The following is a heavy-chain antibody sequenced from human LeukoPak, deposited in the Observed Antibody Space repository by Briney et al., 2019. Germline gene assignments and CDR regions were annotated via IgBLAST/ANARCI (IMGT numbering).Heavy chain of an antibody. V-gene: IGHV4-59*08. D-gene: IGHD6-13*01. CDR2: ISYSGST. CDR1: GGSFTSYY. Sequence: SETLSLTCTVSGGSFTSYYWSWIRQPPGKGLEWIGYISYSGSTNYNPSLKSRVTISVDTSKNQFSLKLSSVTAADTAVYYCARRYSSSWYPQGAFDIWGQGTMVTVSS. CDR3: ARRYSSSWYPQGAFDI. J-gene: IGHJ3*02.